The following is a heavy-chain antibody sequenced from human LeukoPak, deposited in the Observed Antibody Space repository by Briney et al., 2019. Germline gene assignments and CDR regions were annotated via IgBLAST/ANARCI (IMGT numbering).Heavy chain of an antibody. V-gene: IGHV4-4*07. CDR1: GCSISSYY. CDR3: ARQIASAGTAGFDF. CDR2: IYSTGST. D-gene: IGHD6-13*01. Sequence: PSETLSLTCTVSGCSISSYYWSWIRQPAGKGLEWIGRIYSTGSTNYNPSLKSRVTMSVDTSKNQSSLRLRSVTAADTAVYYCARQIASAGTAGFDFWGQGALVTVCS. J-gene: IGHJ4*02.